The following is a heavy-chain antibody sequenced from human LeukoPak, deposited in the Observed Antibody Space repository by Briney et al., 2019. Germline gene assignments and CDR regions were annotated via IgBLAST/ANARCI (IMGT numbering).Heavy chain of an antibody. J-gene: IGHJ4*02. CDR2: IIPILGIA. CDR3: ARGQLGVAASDY. D-gene: IGHD6-13*01. V-gene: IGHV1-69*04. Sequence: ASVKVSCKASGGTFSSYAISWVRQAPGQGLEWMGRIIPILGIANYAQEFQGRVTITADKSTSTAYMELSSLRSEDTAVYYCARGQLGVAASDYWGQGTLVTVSS. CDR1: GGTFSSYA.